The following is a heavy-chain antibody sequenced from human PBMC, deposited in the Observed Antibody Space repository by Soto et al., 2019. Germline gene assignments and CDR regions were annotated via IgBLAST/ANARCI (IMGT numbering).Heavy chain of an antibody. CDR3: ARAVIGVAFDF. J-gene: IGHJ4*02. D-gene: IGHD2-8*01. CDR1: GDSVSSNTAV. CDR2: TYYRSQWYN. Sequence: SQTLSLTCVISGDSVSSNTAVWNWIRQSPSRGLEWLGRTYYRSQWYNDYALSVKSRIIINADTSKNHFSLQLSSVTPDDTAVYYCARAVIGVAFDFWGQGTLVTVS. V-gene: IGHV6-1*01.